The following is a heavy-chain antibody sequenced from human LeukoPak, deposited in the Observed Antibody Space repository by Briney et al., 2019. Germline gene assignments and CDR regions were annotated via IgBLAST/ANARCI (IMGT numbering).Heavy chain of an antibody. V-gene: IGHV4-59*12. Sequence: PSETLSLTCTVSGGSISSYYWNWIRQPPGKELEWIGYMYYSGSTNYKPSLKSRVTISVDTSKNQFSLNLSSVTAADTAVYYCARGRSDWFLDYWGQGTLVTVS. J-gene: IGHJ4*02. CDR3: ARGRSDWFLDY. CDR1: GGSISSYY. D-gene: IGHD3-9*01. CDR2: MYYSGST.